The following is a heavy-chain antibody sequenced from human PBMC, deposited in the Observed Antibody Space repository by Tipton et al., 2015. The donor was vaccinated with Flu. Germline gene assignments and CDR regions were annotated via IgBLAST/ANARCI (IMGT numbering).Heavy chain of an antibody. V-gene: IGHV4-34*01. Sequence: TLSLTCAVYGGSFSGYYWSWIRQPPGKGLEWIGEINHSGSTNYNPSLKSRVTISVDTSKNQFSLKLSSVTAADTAVYYCARGYGAKYYWGQGTLVPVSS. CDR1: GGSFSGYY. CDR2: INHSGST. D-gene: IGHD1-26*01. CDR3: ARGYGAKYY. J-gene: IGHJ4*02.